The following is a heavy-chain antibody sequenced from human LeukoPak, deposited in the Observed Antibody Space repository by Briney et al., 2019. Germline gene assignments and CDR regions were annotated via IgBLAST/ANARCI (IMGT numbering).Heavy chain of an antibody. J-gene: IGHJ4*02. CDR1: GGSFSGYY. Sequence: SETLSLTCAVYGGSFSGYYWSWIRQPPGKGLEWIGEINHSGSTNYNPSLKSRVTISVDTSKNQFSLKLSSVTAADTAVYYCARAPAAEYYDFWSGYCPVYYFDYWGQGTLVTVSS. CDR3: ARAPAAEYYDFWSGYCPVYYFDY. V-gene: IGHV4-34*01. CDR2: INHSGST. D-gene: IGHD3-3*01.